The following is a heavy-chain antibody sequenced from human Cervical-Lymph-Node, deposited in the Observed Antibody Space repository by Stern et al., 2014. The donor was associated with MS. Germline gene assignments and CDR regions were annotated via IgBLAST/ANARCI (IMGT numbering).Heavy chain of an antibody. CDR1: GYIFTDYY. V-gene: IGHV1-2*02. J-gene: IGHJ4*01. CDR2: INPNSGGT. D-gene: IGHD3-3*01. CDR3: ARGSGTAYDLRGDY. Sequence: QVQLVQSGAEARAPGASMKVSCKASGYIFTDYYLHWVRQAPGQGLEWLGWINPNSGGTNYAQNFQGRVTMTRDTSISKAYMELRWLGSADTAVYYCARGSGTAYDLRGDYWGQGTLVTVSS.